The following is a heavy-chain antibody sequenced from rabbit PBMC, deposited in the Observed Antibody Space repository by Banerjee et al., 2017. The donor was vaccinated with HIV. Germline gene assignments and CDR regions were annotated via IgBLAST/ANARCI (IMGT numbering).Heavy chain of an antibody. J-gene: IGHJ6*01. V-gene: IGHV1S45*01. CDR2: IYTGSSGST. CDR3: ARDLSYYYDMDL. CDR1: GFSFSSSYW. Sequence: QEQLEESGGDLVKPEGSLTLTCTASGFSFSSSYWICWVRQAPGTGLEWIACIYTGSSGSTYYASWAKGRFTISKTSSTTVTLQMTSLTAADTATYFCARDLSYYYDMDLWGPGTLVTVS.